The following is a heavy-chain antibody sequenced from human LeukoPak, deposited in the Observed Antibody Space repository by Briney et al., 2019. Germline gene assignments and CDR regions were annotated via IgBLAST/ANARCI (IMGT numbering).Heavy chain of an antibody. D-gene: IGHD2-21*01. CDR1: GLTVGDAW. CDR3: ATYRYSHGSTGYFYLDF. CDR2: IISQTSGGTT. Sequence: PGGSRTLSCAGSGLTVGDAWLTWVHQAPGKGLEWVARIISQTSGGTTDYAAPVRGRFTISRDDSKSTLYLQMNSLKTEDTAQYYCATYRYSHGSTGYFYLDFGREGTLVTVSS. V-gene: IGHV3-15*01. J-gene: IGHJ4*02.